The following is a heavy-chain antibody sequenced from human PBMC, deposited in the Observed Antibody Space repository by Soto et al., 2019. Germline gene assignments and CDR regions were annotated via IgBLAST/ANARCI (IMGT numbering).Heavy chain of an antibody. CDR3: VRGSSCTSTTCYNLAWFAP. V-gene: IGHV3-33*01. Sequence: QVQLVESGGGVVHPGESLRLSCVTSGFSFSDFVIQWVRQAPGKGLEWVAVIWYDGSEKYYADSVKGRFTISRDNSKIPVFLQMNSLRADDTAVYYCVRGSSCTSTTCYNLAWFAPWGQGTLVTVSS. CDR2: IWYDGSEK. J-gene: IGHJ5*02. D-gene: IGHD2-2*02. CDR1: GFSFSDFV.